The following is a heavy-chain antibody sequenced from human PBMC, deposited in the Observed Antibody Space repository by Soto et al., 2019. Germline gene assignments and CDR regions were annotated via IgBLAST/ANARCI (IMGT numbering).Heavy chain of an antibody. CDR2: IIAMFGVA. V-gene: IGHV1-69*01. CDR3: ASEGQCHSSRHHTWFDP. CDR1: GDTFSTYS. Sequence: QVQLVQSGAEVKKPGSSVKVSCKASGDTFSTYSISWVRQAPGPGVGWMGGIIAMFGVAVYAQNFQGRVTINADDPTSTVYMVLSSLRSEYSAFDYCASEGQCHSSRHHTWFDPGGQGSLVTVSS. J-gene: IGHJ5*02. D-gene: IGHD1-26*01.